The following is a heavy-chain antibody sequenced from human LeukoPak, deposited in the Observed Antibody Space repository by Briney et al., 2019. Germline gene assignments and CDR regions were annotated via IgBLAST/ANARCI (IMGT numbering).Heavy chain of an antibody. CDR3: ARSNYDSGFIFDY. CDR2: IYYSGNT. D-gene: IGHD4-11*01. V-gene: IGHV4-39*07. CDR1: GGSISSSNYY. J-gene: IGHJ4*02. Sequence: SETLSLTCTVSGGSISSSNYYWGWIRQPPGKGLEWFGSIYYSGNTYYNPSLKSRVTISVDTSKNQFSLKLSSLTAADTAVYYCARSNYDSGFIFDYWGQGTLVTVSS.